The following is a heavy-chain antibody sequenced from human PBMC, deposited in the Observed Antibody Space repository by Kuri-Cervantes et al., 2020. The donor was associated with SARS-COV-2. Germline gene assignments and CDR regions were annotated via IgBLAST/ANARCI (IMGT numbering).Heavy chain of an antibody. CDR3: ARSSGGSYFNPFDY. CDR1: GFTFDDYA. Sequence: GGSLRLSCAASGFTFDDYAMHWVRQAPGKGLEWVSLISWDGGSTYYADSVKGRFTISRDNSKNTLYLQMNSLRAEDTAVYYCARSSGGSYFNPFDYWGQGTLVTVSS. J-gene: IGHJ4*02. V-gene: IGHV3-43D*03. CDR2: ISWDGGST. D-gene: IGHD1-26*01.